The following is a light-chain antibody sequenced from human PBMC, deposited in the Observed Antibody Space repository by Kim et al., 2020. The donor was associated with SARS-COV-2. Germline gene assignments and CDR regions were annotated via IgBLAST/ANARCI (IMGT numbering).Light chain of an antibody. Sequence: SSELTQDPAVSVALGQTVRITCQGDSLRSYYASWYQQKPGQAPVLVIYGKNNRPSGIPDRFSGSSSGNTASLTITGAQAEDEADYYCNPRDSSGNHWVLG. V-gene: IGLV3-19*01. J-gene: IGLJ3*02. CDR2: GKN. CDR3: NPRDSSGNHWV. CDR1: SLRSYY.